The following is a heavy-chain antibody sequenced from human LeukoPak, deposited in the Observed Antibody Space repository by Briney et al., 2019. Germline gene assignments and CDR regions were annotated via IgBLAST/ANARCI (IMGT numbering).Heavy chain of an antibody. CDR1: GGSISSSSYY. V-gene: IGHV4-39*01. D-gene: IGHD6-25*01. Sequence: PSETLSLTCTVSGGSISSSSYYWGWIRQPPGKGLEWIGSIYYSGSTYYNPSLKSRVTISVDTSKNQFSLKLSSVTAADTAVYYCATHSSGWGEFDYWGQGTLVTVSS. J-gene: IGHJ4*02. CDR3: ATHSSGWGEFDY. CDR2: IYYSGST.